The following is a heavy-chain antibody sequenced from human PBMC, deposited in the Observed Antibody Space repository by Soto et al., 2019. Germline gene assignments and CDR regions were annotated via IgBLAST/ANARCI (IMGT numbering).Heavy chain of an antibody. CDR1: GGSISSFTYY. CDR2: ISSRGST. CDR3: ARAARGYSYFDY. J-gene: IGHJ4*02. V-gene: IGHV4-39*07. D-gene: IGHD5-18*01. Sequence: PSETLSLTCTVSGGSISSFTYYWGWIRQTPGEGLEWIGSISSRGSTYYNPSLKSRVTVSVDTSKNQFSLKLSSVTAADTAVYYCARAARGYSYFDYWGQGTLVTVSS.